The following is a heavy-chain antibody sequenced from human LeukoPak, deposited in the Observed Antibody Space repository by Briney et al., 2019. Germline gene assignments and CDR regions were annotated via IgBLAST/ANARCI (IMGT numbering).Heavy chain of an antibody. CDR3: AATVVVAATGAFDI. Sequence: GGSLRLSCAASGFTVSSNYMSWVRQAPGKGLEWVSVIYSGGSTYYADSVKGRFTISRDNSKNTLHLQMNSLRAEDTAVYYCAATVVVAATGAFDIWGQGTMVTVSS. CDR1: GFTVSSNY. J-gene: IGHJ3*02. CDR2: IYSGGST. V-gene: IGHV3-53*01. D-gene: IGHD2-15*01.